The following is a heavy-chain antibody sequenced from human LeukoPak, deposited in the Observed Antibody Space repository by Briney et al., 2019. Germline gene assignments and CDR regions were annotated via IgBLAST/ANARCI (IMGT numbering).Heavy chain of an antibody. J-gene: IGHJ6*03. CDR3: ARGPPRGKYYYMDV. Sequence: GGSLRLSFAASGFTFSSFDMHWVRQPTGQGLAWVSTIGTASDTYYPGSVEGRFTLSRDNAKNSLYLQMNSLTAGDTAVYYCARGPPRGKYYYMDVWGKGTTVTVSS. D-gene: IGHD1-1*01. CDR2: IGTASDT. V-gene: IGHV3-13*01. CDR1: GFTFSSFD.